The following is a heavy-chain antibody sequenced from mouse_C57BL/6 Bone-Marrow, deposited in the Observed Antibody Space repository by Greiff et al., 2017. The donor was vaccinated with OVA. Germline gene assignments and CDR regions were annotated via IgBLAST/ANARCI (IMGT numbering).Heavy chain of an antibody. V-gene: IGHV7-3*01. D-gene: IGHD1-1*01. CDR1: GFTFTDYY. Sequence: VQRVESGGGLVQPGGSLSLSCAASGFTFTDYYMSWVRQPPGKALEWLGFIRNKANGYTTEYSASVKGRFTISRDNSQSILYLQMNALRAEDSATYYCARYINNYYGSSPYAMDYWGQGTSVTVSS. CDR3: ARYINNYYGSSPYAMDY. J-gene: IGHJ4*01. CDR2: IRNKANGYTT.